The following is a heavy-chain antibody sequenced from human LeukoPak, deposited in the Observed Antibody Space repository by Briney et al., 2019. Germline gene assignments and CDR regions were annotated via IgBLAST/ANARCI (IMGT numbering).Heavy chain of an antibody. CDR1: GFTFSSYG. CDR2: IRYDGSNK. CDR3: AKDGSRGYSYGLFDY. Sequence: GGSLRLSCAASGFTFSSYGMHWVRQAPGKGLEWVAFIRYDGSNKYYADSVKGRFTISRDNSKNTLYLQMNSLRAEDTAVYYCAKDGSRGYSYGLFDYWGQGTLVTVSS. J-gene: IGHJ4*02. D-gene: IGHD5-18*01. V-gene: IGHV3-30*02.